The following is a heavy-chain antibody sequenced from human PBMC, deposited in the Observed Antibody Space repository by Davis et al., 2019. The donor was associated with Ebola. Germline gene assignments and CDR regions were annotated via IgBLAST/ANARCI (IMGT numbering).Heavy chain of an antibody. J-gene: IGHJ4*02. CDR1: GGSISSNNYY. D-gene: IGHD1-26*01. Sequence: MPSETLSLTCTVSGGSISSNNYYWGWIRQPPGKGLEWIGNIDYSGRTYYNPSLKSRVTISVDTSKNQFSLKLSSVTAADTAVYYCARGDEWELLDFDYWGQGTLVTVSS. CDR2: IDYSGRT. V-gene: IGHV4-39*07. CDR3: ARGDEWELLDFDY.